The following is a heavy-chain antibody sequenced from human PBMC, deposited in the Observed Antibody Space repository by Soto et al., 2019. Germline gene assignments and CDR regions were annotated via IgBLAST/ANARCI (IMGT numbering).Heavy chain of an antibody. CDR3: AREGRRYFDWLSHNWFDP. D-gene: IGHD3-9*01. CDR1: GFTFSDYY. J-gene: IGHJ5*02. V-gene: IGHV3-11*01. Sequence: QVQLVESGGGLVKPGGSLRLSCAASGFTFSDYYMSWIRQAPGKGLEWVSYISSSGSTIYYADSVKGRFTISRDNAKNSLYLRMNSLRAEHTAVYYCAREGRRYFDWLSHNWFDPWGQGTLVTVSS. CDR2: ISSSGSTI.